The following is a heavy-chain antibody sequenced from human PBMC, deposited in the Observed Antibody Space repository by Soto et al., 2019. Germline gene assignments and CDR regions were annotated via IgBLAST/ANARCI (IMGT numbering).Heavy chain of an antibody. V-gene: IGHV2-5*02. J-gene: IGHJ4*02. CDR3: AHRVLRTVFGLVSTTAIYFDF. Sequence: QITLNESGPTQVKPRQTLTLTCTFSGFSLTTSGVGVGWIRQSPGKAPEWLALIYWDDDKRYRPALKSRLTTPKDTSKNQVVLTMADLDRGDTATYYCAHRVLRTVFGLVSTTAIYFDFWGQGTPVAVSS. D-gene: IGHD3-3*01. CDR1: GFSLTTSGVG. CDR2: IYWDDDK.